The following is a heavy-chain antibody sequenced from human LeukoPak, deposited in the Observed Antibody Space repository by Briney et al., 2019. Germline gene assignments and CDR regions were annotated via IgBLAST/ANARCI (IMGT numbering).Heavy chain of an antibody. D-gene: IGHD6-13*01. J-gene: IGHJ4*02. CDR2: INPSGGST. V-gene: IGHV1-46*01. Sequence: ASVTVSCKASGYTFTSYYMHWVRQAPGQGLEWMGIINPSGGSTNYAQKFQGRVTMTRDTSTSTVYMELSSLRSEDTAVYYCARGPPSYRQQLENYFDYWGQGTLVTVSS. CDR3: ARGPPSYRQQLENYFDY. CDR1: GYTFTSYY.